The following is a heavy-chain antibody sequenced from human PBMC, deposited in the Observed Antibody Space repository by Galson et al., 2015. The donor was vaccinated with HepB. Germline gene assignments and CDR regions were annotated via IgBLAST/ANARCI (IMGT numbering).Heavy chain of an antibody. Sequence: SLRLSCAASGFTFSKYSMNWVRQAPGKGLEWVSSISTSSTYIYYADSVKGRFTISRDNAKNSLYLQMNSLRDEDTAVYYCARDQCGGDCPFDYWGQGTLVTVSS. CDR3: ARDQCGGDCPFDY. CDR1: GFTFSKYS. J-gene: IGHJ4*02. D-gene: IGHD2-21*01. V-gene: IGHV3-21*01. CDR2: ISTSSTYI.